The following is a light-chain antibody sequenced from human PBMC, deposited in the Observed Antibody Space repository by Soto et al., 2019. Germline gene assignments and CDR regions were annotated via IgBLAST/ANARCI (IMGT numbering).Light chain of an antibody. CDR1: SSDVGRYNF. Sequence: QSALTQPPSASGSPGQSVTISCTGTSSDVGRYNFVSWYQHHPGKAPKLLIYDVNKRPSGVPDRCSGSKSGNTASLTVSGLQAEDEADYYCDSYAGSNNHVFGTGTKLTVL. V-gene: IGLV2-8*01. J-gene: IGLJ1*01. CDR2: DVN. CDR3: DSYAGSNNHV.